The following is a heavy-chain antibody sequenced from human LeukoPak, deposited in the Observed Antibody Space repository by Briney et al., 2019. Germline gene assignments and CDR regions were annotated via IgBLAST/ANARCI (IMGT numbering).Heavy chain of an antibody. V-gene: IGHV5-51*01. D-gene: IGHD3-10*01. Sequence: GASLQISCQASGGAFTSYWSGWGRRMTGKGLEGMGSIYPDDSDTTYSPSLQGQVTISADKSFRTAYLQWSSLKASDTAIYYCPRLGGDTYYFGSASYPNWYFDLWARGPLVTVSS. CDR2: IYPDDSDT. CDR3: PRLGGDTYYFGSASYPNWYFDL. J-gene: IGHJ2*01. CDR1: GGAFTSYW.